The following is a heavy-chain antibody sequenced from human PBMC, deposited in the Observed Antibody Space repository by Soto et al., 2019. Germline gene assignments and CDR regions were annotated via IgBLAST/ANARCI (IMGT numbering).Heavy chain of an antibody. CDR1: GGSISSGDYY. D-gene: IGHD5-12*01. CDR2: IYYSGST. CDR3: ARAQMATTVDY. J-gene: IGHJ4*02. Sequence: SETLSLTCTVSGGSISSGDYYWSWIRQPPGKGLEWIGYIYYSGSTYYNPSLKSRVTISVDTSKNQFSLKLSSVTAADTAVYYCARAQMATTVDYWGQGALVTVSS. V-gene: IGHV4-30-4*01.